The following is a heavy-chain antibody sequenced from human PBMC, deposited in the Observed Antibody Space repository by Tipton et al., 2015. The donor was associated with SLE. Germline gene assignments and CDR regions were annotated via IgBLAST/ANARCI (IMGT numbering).Heavy chain of an antibody. CDR3: VRDLNCGGDCPAY. D-gene: IGHD2-21*01. CDR1: GFTFSSYS. J-gene: IGHJ4*01. CDR2: ISSSSSDI. Sequence: SLRLSCAAPGFTFSSYSMNWVRQAPGKGLEWISYISSSSSDIFYADSVKGRFTISRDNAKNSVYLQMNSLRAEDTAVYCCVRDLNCGGDCPAYWGHETLFTVS. V-gene: IGHV3-48*01.